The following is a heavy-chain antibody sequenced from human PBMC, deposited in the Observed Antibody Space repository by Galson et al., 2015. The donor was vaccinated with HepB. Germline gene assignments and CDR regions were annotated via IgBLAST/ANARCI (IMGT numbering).Heavy chain of an antibody. CDR1: GFTFSGSA. J-gene: IGHJ4*02. Sequence: SLRLSCAGSGFTFSGSAMHWVRQTSGKGLEWIGRIGSNANNYATAYKASVKGRFTISRDDSKNTAYLQMNSLRTEDTAVYYCTRLGDLSGYSSCWGQGTLVTVSS. D-gene: IGHD3-22*01. CDR3: TRLGDLSGYSSC. V-gene: IGHV3-73*01. CDR2: IGSNANNYAT.